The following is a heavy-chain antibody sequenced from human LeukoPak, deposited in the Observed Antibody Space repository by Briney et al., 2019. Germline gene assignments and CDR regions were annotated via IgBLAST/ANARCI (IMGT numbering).Heavy chain of an antibody. CDR1: GFTFSSYG. J-gene: IGHJ4*02. Sequence: PGGSLRLSCAASGFTFSSYGMHWVRQAPGKGLEWVAVISYDGSNKYYADSVKGRFTISRDNSKNTLYLQMNSLRAEDTVVYYCTRDFGWLSGFDNWGQGTLVTVSS. CDR2: ISYDGSNK. V-gene: IGHV3-30*03. CDR3: TRDFGWLSGFDN. D-gene: IGHD3-9*01.